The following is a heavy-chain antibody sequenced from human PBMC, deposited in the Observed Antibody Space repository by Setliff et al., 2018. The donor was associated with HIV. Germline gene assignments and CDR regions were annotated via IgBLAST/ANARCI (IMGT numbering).Heavy chain of an antibody. Sequence: NPSETLSLTCTVSGGSISSYYWSWIRQPAGKGLEWIGRIYTSGSTNYNPSLKRRVTMSVDTSKNQFSLKLSSATAADTAVYYCARGGGSPQRFAFDIWGQGTMVTVSS. D-gene: IGHD1-26*01. V-gene: IGHV4-4*07. CDR3: ARGGGSPQRFAFDI. CDR1: GGSISSYY. J-gene: IGHJ3*02. CDR2: IYTSGST.